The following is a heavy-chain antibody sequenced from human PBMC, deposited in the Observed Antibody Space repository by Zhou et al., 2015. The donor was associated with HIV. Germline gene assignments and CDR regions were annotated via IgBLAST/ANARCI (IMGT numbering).Heavy chain of an antibody. D-gene: IGHD2-2*01. CDR3: ARDTPMYPCSSTSCYPKNYYYYYGMDG. CDR1: GGTFSSYT. Sequence: QVQLVQSGAEVKKPGSSVKVSCKASGGTFSSYTISWVRQAPGQGLEWMGRIIPILGIANYAQKFQGRVTITADKSTSTAYMELSSLRSEDTAVYYCARDTPMYPCSSTSCYPKNYYYYYGMDGLGPRDHGHRLL. J-gene: IGHJ6*02. V-gene: IGHV1-69*08. CDR2: IIPILGIA.